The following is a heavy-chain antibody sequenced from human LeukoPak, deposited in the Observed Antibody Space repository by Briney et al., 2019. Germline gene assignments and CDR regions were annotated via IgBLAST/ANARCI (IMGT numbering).Heavy chain of an antibody. Sequence: GGSLRLSCAASGFTFSSYAMSWVRQAPGKGLEWVSAISGSGGSTYYADSVKGRFTISRDNSKNTLYLQMNSLRAEDTAVYYCAKPQKEWLVKLAGFDYWGQGTLVTVSS. D-gene: IGHD6-19*01. V-gene: IGHV3-23*01. CDR2: ISGSGGST. CDR3: AKPQKEWLVKLAGFDY. CDR1: GFTFSSYA. J-gene: IGHJ4*02.